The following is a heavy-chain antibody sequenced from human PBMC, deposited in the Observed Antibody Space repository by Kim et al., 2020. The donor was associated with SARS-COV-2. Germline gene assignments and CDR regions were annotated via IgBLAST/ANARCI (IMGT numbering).Heavy chain of an antibody. CDR3: ARDYYDSSDLNWFDP. Sequence: SETLSLTCTVSGGSISSGGYYWSWIRQHPGKGLEWIGYIYYSGSTYYNPSLKSRVTISVDTSKNQFSLKLSSVTAADTAVYYCARDYYDSSDLNWFDPWGQGTLVTVSS. CDR1: GGSISSGGYY. CDR2: IYYSGST. V-gene: IGHV4-31*03. J-gene: IGHJ5*02. D-gene: IGHD3-22*01.